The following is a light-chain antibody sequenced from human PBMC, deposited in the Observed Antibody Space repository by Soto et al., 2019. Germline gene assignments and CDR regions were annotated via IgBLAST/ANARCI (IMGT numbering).Light chain of an antibody. CDR1: SSNIGSNT. CDR3: AGWDDGLNGLV. J-gene: IGLJ2*01. V-gene: IGLV1-44*01. Sequence: QSVLTQPPSASGTPGQRVTISCSGSSSNIGSNTVNWYQQLPGTAPKLLIYSNNQRPSGVPDRFSGSKSGATASLAISGRQPEDEADYYWAGWDDGLNGLVFGGGTKLTVL. CDR2: SNN.